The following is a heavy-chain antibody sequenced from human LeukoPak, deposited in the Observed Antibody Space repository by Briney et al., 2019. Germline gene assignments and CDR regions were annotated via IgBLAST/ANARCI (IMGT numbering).Heavy chain of an antibody. CDR3: AYAHGD. CDR2: IRYDGRSD. V-gene: IGHV3-30*02. J-gene: IGHJ4*02. D-gene: IGHD3-10*01. CDR1: GFTFSSYG. Sequence: GGSLRLSCAASGFTFSSYGMHWVRQAPGKGLEWLAFIRYDGRSDCYADSVKGRFTISRDNSKNTVYLQMNSLRAEDTAVYYCAYAHGDWGQGTLVTVSS.